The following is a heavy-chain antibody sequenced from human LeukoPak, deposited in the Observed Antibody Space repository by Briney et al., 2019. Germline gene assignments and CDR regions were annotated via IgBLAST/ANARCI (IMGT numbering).Heavy chain of an antibody. Sequence: GGSLRLSCAASGFTFSSYGMHWVRQAPGKGLEWVAVISYDGSNKYYADSVKGRFTISRDNSKNTLYLQMNSLRAEDTAVYYCAKDQKTTGGSDYVWGSYRYDGVSYFGYWGQGTLVTVSS. CDR1: GFTFSSYG. J-gene: IGHJ4*02. V-gene: IGHV3-30*18. CDR3: AKDQKTTGGSDYVWGSYRYDGVSYFGY. D-gene: IGHD3-16*02. CDR2: ISYDGSNK.